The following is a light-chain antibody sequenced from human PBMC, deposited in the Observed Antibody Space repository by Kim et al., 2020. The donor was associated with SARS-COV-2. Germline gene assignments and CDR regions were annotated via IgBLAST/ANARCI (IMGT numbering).Light chain of an antibody. V-gene: IGLV3-1*01. Sequence: SYELTQPPSVSVSPGQTATITCSGHDLGDKYVSXCQQKPGQSPVLVLYQDTRRPSGIPERFSGSNSGNTATLTISGTQAVDEGDYYCQAGDSNTGVVFGG. CDR2: QDT. J-gene: IGLJ2*01. CDR3: QAGDSNTGVV. CDR1: DLGDKY.